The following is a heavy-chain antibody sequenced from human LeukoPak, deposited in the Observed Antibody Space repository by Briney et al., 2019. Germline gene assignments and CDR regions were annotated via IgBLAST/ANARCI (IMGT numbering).Heavy chain of an antibody. Sequence: PGGSLRLSCAASGFTFSGYYMSWIRQAPGKGLEWVSSISNSGTNVYYADSVKGRFTICRDNAKTSLYLQMSSLRAEDTAVYYCARDQVGPNDAFDFWGQGTMVTVSP. CDR1: GFTFSGYY. D-gene: IGHD1-26*01. V-gene: IGHV3-11*01. J-gene: IGHJ3*01. CDR2: ISNSGTNV. CDR3: ARDQVGPNDAFDF.